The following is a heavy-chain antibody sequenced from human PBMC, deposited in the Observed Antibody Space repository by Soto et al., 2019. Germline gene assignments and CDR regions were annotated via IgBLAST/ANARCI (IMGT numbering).Heavy chain of an antibody. J-gene: IGHJ5*02. Sequence: QVQLVQSGAEVKKPGASVKVSCKASGYTFTNYGISWVRQAPGQVLEWMGWISAYNGDTNYAQKVQGRVTMTTDTSASTAYMELRSLRSDATAMYYCARDSLGTETTAWLDPWGQGTLVTFSS. D-gene: IGHD1-1*01. CDR2: ISAYNGDT. CDR1: GYTFTNYG. V-gene: IGHV1-18*04. CDR3: ARDSLGTETTAWLDP.